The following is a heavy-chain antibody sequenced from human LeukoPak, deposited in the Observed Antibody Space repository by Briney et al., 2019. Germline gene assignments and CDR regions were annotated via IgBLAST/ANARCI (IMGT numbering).Heavy chain of an antibody. CDR2: IIPIFGTA. CDR3: ARSKGYCSGGSCYSSSYYYMDV. CDR1: GGTFSSYA. Sequence: ASVKVSCKASGGTFSSYAISWVRQAPGQGLEWMGGIIPIFGTANYAQKFQGRVTITADKSTSTAYMELSSLRSEDTAVYYCARSKGYCSGGSCYSSSYYYMDVWGKGITVTVSS. J-gene: IGHJ6*03. V-gene: IGHV1-69*06. D-gene: IGHD2-15*01.